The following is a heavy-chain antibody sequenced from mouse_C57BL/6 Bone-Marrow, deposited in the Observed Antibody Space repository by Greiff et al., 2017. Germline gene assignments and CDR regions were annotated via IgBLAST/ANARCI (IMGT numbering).Heavy chain of an antibody. Sequence: QVQLQQSGAELVKPGASVKLSCKASGYTFTSYWMQWVKQRPGQGLEWIGEIDPSDSYTNYNQKFKGKATLTVDTSSSTAYMHLSSLTSEDSAVYYCAKLGKGDYWGQGTTLTVSS. V-gene: IGHV1-50*01. D-gene: IGHD4-1*01. J-gene: IGHJ2*01. CDR1: GYTFTSYW. CDR2: IDPSDSYT. CDR3: AKLGKGDY.